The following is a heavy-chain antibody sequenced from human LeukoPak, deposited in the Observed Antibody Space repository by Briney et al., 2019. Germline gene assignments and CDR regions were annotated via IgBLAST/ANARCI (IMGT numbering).Heavy chain of an antibody. Sequence: ASVKVSCKASGYTFTSYAMNWVRQAPGQGLEWMGWINTNTGNPTYAQGFTGRIVFSLDTSVSTAYLQISSLKAEDTAVYYCARVRLTGTDDKYYYYGMDVWGQGTTVTVSS. CDR1: GYTFTSYA. CDR2: INTNTGNP. J-gene: IGHJ6*02. V-gene: IGHV7-4-1*02. CDR3: ARVRLTGTDDKYYYYGMDV. D-gene: IGHD3-9*01.